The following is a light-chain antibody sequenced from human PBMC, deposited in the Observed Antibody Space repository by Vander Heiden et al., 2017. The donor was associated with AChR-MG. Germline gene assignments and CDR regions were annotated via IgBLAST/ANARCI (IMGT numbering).Light chain of an antibody. Sequence: DIVMTQSPDSLAVSLVERATIDCKSSQSLLHSSNNKNYLAWFQQKSGQPPKLLIYWSSTRESGVPDPFSGSGAGTDFTLTISSLQTEDVAVYYCQQYYNIPWTFGQGTKVEIK. CDR2: WSS. J-gene: IGKJ1*01. CDR3: QQYYNIPWT. V-gene: IGKV4-1*01. CDR1: QSLLHSSNNKNY.